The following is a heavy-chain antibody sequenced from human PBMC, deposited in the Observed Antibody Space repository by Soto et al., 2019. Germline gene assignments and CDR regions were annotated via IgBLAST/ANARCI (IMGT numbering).Heavy chain of an antibody. D-gene: IGHD1-20*01. J-gene: IGHJ4*02. V-gene: IGHV3-23*01. CDR2: TGISGRTT. Sequence: LSCAASGFTITSSAMSWVRQAPGKGLEWVSTTGISGRTTYYADSVKGRFTVSRDDSKNTLDLQMSSLRAEDTAVYYCATVHNTSRSFDYWGQGTPVTSPQ. CDR1: GFTITSSA. CDR3: ATVHNTSRSFDY.